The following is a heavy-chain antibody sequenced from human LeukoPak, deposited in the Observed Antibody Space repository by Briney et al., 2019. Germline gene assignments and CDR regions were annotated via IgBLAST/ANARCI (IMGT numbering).Heavy chain of an antibody. Sequence: GESLKISCKGSGSSFTSYWIGWVRQMPGKGLEGMGIIYPGDSDTRYSPSFQGQVTISADKSISTAYLQWSSLKASDTAMYYCARWSGDDSSGYYYPYGMDVWGQGTTVTVSS. J-gene: IGHJ6*02. CDR1: GSSFTSYW. D-gene: IGHD3-22*01. V-gene: IGHV5-51*01. CDR3: ARWSGDDSSGYYYPYGMDV. CDR2: IYPGDSDT.